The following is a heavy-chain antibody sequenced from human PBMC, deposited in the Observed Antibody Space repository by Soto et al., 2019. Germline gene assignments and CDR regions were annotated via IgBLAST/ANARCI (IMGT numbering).Heavy chain of an antibody. CDR3: ATAGDDCSTTTCYVIDY. V-gene: IGHV1-3*01. J-gene: IGHJ4*02. CDR2: INAGNGYT. D-gene: IGHD2-2*01. CDR1: GYTFTSYA. Sequence: QVQLVQSGAEMKKPGASVKISCKASGYTFTSYAMHWVRQAPGQRLEWMGWINAGNGYTKYSQKFQGRVTVTRDTSASTAYMELSSLRSEDTAVYYCATAGDDCSTTTCYVIDYWGQGTLVTVSS.